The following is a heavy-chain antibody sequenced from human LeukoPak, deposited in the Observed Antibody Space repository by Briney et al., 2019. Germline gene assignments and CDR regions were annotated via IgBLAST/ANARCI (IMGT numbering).Heavy chain of an antibody. CDR2: IKSKTAGGTT. D-gene: IGHD2-8*01. CDR1: GFTFSIAW. V-gene: IGHV3-15*01. Sequence: GGSLRLSCAASGFTFSIAWMSWVRQAPGKGLEWVGRIKSKTAGGTTDFAAPVKGRFTISRDDSKNTLYLQMNSLKTEDTAVYYCTTDPIVQSQGFDFRGQGTLVTVSS. CDR3: TTDPIVQSQGFDF. J-gene: IGHJ4*02.